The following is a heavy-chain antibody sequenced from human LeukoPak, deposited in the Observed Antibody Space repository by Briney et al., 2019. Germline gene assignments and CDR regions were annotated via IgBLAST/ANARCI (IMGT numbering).Heavy chain of an antibody. D-gene: IGHD7-27*01. CDR1: GGSISSGSYS. CDR3: ARFSPRAMGNYLDF. CDR2: IYPRGST. J-gene: IGHJ4*02. Sequence: PSETLSLTCAVSGGSISSGSYSWSWIRQPPGKGLEWIGYIYPRGSTYYNPSLKSRVILSLDKSANEFSLNLSSVTAADTAVYYCARFSPRAMGNYLDFWGQGTLVTVSS. V-gene: IGHV4-30-2*01.